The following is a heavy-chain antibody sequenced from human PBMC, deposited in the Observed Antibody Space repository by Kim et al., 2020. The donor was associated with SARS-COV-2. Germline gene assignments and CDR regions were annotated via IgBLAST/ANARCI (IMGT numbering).Heavy chain of an antibody. CDR3: ARIGDY. CDR2: YPGDSET. D-gene: IGHD2-15*01. J-gene: IGHJ4*02. V-gene: IGHV5-51*01. Sequence: YPGDSETRYSPSFQGQVTISADKSISTAYLQGSSLKASDTAMYYCARIGDYWGQGTLVTVSS.